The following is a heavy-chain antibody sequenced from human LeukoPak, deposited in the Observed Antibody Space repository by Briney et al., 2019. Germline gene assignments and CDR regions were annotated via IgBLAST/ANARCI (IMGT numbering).Heavy chain of an antibody. J-gene: IGHJ1*01. Sequence: TLSLTFTVSGGSISSYYWSWIRQPPGKALEWLALIYWDDDKYFSPSLRNRLTITKDTSKNQVVLTMTNMDPVDTATYYCAHKVEVGADTRYFQYWGQGTLVTVSS. CDR3: AHKVEVGADTRYFQY. CDR1: GGSISSYYW. CDR2: IYWDDDK. D-gene: IGHD1-26*01. V-gene: IGHV2-5*08.